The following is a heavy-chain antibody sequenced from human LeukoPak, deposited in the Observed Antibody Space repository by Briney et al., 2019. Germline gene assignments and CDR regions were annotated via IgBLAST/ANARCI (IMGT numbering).Heavy chain of an antibody. CDR1: GGSFSGYY. Sequence: SETLSLTCAVYGGSFSGYYWSWIRQPPGKGLEWIGEINHSGSTNYNPSLKSRVTISVDTSKNQFSLKLSSVTAADTAVYYCANIAVAGRGEYYYYYYMDVWGKGTTVTISS. CDR3: ANIAVAGRGEYYYYYYMDV. CDR2: INHSGST. D-gene: IGHD6-19*01. J-gene: IGHJ6*03. V-gene: IGHV4-34*01.